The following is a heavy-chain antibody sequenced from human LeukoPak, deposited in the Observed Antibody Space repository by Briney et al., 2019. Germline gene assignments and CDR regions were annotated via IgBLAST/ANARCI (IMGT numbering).Heavy chain of an antibody. CDR2: IYYSGST. CDR1: GGSISSGGYS. V-gene: IGHV4-30-4*07. D-gene: IGHD4-17*01. J-gene: IGHJ3*02. CDR3: ARHDYGDYSEAFDT. Sequence: ASETLSLTCAVSGGSISSGGYSWSWIRQPPGKGLEWIGYIYYSGSTYYNPSLKSRVTISVDTSKNQFSLKLSSVTAADTAVYYCARHDYGDYSEAFDTWGQGTMVTVSS.